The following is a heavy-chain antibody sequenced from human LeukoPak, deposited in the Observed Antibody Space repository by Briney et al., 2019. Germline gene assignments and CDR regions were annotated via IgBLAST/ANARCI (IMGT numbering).Heavy chain of an antibody. D-gene: IGHD6-19*01. CDR2: ISGSGGST. Sequence: PGGSLRLSCAASGFTFSSYAMSWVRQAPGKGLEWVSAISGSGGSTYYADSVKGRFTISRDNSKNTLYLQMNSLRAEDTAVYYCAKGMAARLGSGWYYFDYWGQGTLVTVSS. CDR1: GFTFSSYA. CDR3: AKGMAARLGSGWYYFDY. V-gene: IGHV3-23*01. J-gene: IGHJ4*02.